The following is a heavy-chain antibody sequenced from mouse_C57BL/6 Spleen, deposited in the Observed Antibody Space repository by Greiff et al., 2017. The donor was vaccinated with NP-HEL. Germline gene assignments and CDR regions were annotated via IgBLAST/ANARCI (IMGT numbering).Heavy chain of an antibody. CDR3: ARRWDRAMDY. Sequence: EVQLVESGGGLVQPGGSLKLSCAASGFTFSDYYMYWVRQTPEKRLEWVAYISNGGGSTYYPDTVKGRFPISRDNAKNTLYLQMSRLKSEDTAMYYCARRWDRAMDYWGQGTSVTVSS. V-gene: IGHV5-12*01. CDR2: ISNGGGST. D-gene: IGHD4-1*01. J-gene: IGHJ4*01. CDR1: GFTFSDYY.